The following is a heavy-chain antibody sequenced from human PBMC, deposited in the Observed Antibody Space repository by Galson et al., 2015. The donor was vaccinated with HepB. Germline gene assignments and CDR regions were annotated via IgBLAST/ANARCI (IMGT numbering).Heavy chain of an antibody. D-gene: IGHD6-13*01. CDR2: IWYDGSNK. V-gene: IGHV3-33*01. Sequence: SLRLSCAASGFTFSSYGMHWVRQAPGKGLEWVAVIWYDGSNKYYADSVKGRFTISRDNSKNTLYLQMNSLRAEDTAVYYCAREDIAGTYPYYYYGMDVWGQGTTVTVSS. CDR3: AREDIAGTYPYYYYGMDV. J-gene: IGHJ6*02. CDR1: GFTFSSYG.